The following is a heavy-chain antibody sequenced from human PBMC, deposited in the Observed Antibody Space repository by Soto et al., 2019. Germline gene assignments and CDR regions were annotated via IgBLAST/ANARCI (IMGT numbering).Heavy chain of an antibody. CDR1: GGSISSSNW. CDR3: ARVGITIFGVVIMESWFDP. D-gene: IGHD3-3*01. Sequence: PSETLSLTCAVSGGSISSSNWWSWVRQPPGKGLEWIGEIYHSGSTNYNPSLKSRVTISVDKSKNQFSLKLSSVTAADTAVYYCARVGITIFGVVIMESWFDPWGQGTLVTVSS. CDR2: IYHSGST. V-gene: IGHV4-4*02. J-gene: IGHJ5*02.